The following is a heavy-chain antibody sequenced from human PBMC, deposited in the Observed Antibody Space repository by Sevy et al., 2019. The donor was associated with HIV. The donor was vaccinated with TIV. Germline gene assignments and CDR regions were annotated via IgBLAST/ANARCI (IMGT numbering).Heavy chain of an antibody. D-gene: IGHD6-13*01. Sequence: GGSLRLSCAASGFTFSSNGMHWVRQAPGKGLEWVALITYNGDSKNYADSVKGRFTISRDNSKNTVYLHMNSLRSEDTSVYYCAKESVSWYLDFWGQGTLVTVSS. CDR3: AKESVSWYLDF. CDR2: ITYNGDSK. CDR1: GFTFSSNG. V-gene: IGHV3-30*18. J-gene: IGHJ4*02.